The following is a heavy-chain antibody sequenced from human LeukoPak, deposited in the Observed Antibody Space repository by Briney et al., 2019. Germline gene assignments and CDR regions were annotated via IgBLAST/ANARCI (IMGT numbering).Heavy chain of an antibody. J-gene: IGHJ6*02. CDR1: GFAFSTYA. CDR3: ARSRQREYCSGGYCYSYYYYGMDV. CDR2: ISNDGSNK. Sequence: QPGRSLRLSCAASGFAFSTYAMHWVRQAPGKGLEWVSLISNDGSNKNYADSVKGRFTISRDNSKSTLYLQMNSLRTEDTAVYYCARSRQREYCSGGYCYSYYYYGMDVWGQGTTVAVSS. V-gene: IGHV3-30-3*01. D-gene: IGHD2-15*01.